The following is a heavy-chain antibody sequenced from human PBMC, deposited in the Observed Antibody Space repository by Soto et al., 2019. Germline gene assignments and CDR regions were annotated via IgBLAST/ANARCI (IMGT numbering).Heavy chain of an antibody. D-gene: IGHD2-15*01. CDR2: IYRAGKI. CDR1: VFTVISNY. Sequence: GWSLSLSCASSVFTVISNYMTWVRRAPGKGLEWVSVIYRAGKIYYADSVKGRFTTSSDNSQNTWFLQMNSLRAEDTAVYYCARDSGLIWGNYGMDVWGQGTTVTVSS. J-gene: IGHJ6*02. V-gene: IGHV3-53*01. CDR3: ARDSGLIWGNYGMDV.